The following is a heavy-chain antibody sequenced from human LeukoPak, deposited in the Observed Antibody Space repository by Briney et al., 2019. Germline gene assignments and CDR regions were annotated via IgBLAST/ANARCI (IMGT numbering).Heavy chain of an antibody. V-gene: IGHV2-5*02. Sequence: SGPTLVKPTQTLTLTCTVSGFSLSTGVGVGWFRQPPGKALEWLALVYWDNDKRYSPSLESRLTITKDTSKNQVVLTVTNMDPVDTATYYCARLYYYDSSGYSRAFDVWGQGTMVTVSS. D-gene: IGHD3-22*01. J-gene: IGHJ3*01. CDR1: GFSLSTGVG. CDR2: VYWDNDK. CDR3: ARLYYYDSSGYSRAFDV.